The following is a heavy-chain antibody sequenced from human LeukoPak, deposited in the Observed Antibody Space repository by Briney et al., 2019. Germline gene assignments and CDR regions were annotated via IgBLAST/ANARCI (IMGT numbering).Heavy chain of an antibody. CDR2: IIPILGIA. CDR3: ARPGYYYDSSGYYVS. J-gene: IGHJ5*02. D-gene: IGHD3-22*01. CDR1: GGTFSSYT. Sequence: VKVSCKASGGTFSSYTISWVRQAPGQGLEWMGRIIPILGIANYAQKFQGRVTITADKSTSTAYMELSSLRSEDTAVYYCARPGYYYDSSGYYVSWGQGTLVTVSS. V-gene: IGHV1-69*02.